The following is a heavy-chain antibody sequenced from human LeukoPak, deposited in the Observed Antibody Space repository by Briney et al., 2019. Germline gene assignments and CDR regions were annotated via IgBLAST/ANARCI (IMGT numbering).Heavy chain of an antibody. CDR2: MKQDGSEK. Sequence: PGGSLRLSCAASGFTFSSYWMTWVRQAPGKGLEWVANMKQDGSEKFYVDSVKGRFTISRDNAKNSLYLQMNSPRAEDTAVYYCARYYYGSGSIDYWGQGTLVTVSS. CDR3: ARYYYGSGSIDY. D-gene: IGHD3-10*01. V-gene: IGHV3-7*01. J-gene: IGHJ4*02. CDR1: GFTFSSYW.